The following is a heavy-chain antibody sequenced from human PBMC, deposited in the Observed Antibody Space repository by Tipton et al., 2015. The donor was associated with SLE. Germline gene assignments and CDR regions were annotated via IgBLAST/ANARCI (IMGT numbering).Heavy chain of an antibody. V-gene: IGHV3-21*01. CDR3: ATLVGATTDY. J-gene: IGHJ4*02. CDR2: ISSSSSYI. D-gene: IGHD1-26*01. CDR1: GFTFSSYS. Sequence: SLRLSCAASGFTFSSYSMNWVRQAPGKGLEWVSSISSSSSYIYYADSVKGRFTISRDNSKNTLYLQMNSLRAEDTAVYYCATLVGATTDYWGQGTLVTVSS.